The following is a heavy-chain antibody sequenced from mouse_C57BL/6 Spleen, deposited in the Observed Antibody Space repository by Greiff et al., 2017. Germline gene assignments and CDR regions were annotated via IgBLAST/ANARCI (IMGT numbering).Heavy chain of an antibody. CDR1: GYTFTSYW. J-gene: IGHJ1*03. V-gene: IGHV1-55*01. CDR3: ARVDYGYWYFDV. Sequence: QVQLKQPGAELVKPGASVKMSCKASGYTFTSYWITWVKQRPGQGLEWIGDIYPGSGSTNYNEKFKSKATLTVDTSSSTAYMQLSSLTSEDSAVYYCARVDYGYWYFDVWGTGTTVTVSS. CDR2: IYPGSGST. D-gene: IGHD1-1*01.